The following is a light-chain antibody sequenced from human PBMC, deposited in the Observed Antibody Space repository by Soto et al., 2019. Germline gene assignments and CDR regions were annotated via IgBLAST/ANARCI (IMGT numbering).Light chain of an antibody. J-gene: IGKJ4*01. CDR2: DAS. Sequence: EIVLTQSPATLSLSPGERATLSCRASQNIDPYLAWYQQKPGQVPRLLMYDASNRATGIPARFSGSGSGTDYTLTISRREPHEFAGYFSQHSRHWPITFGGGTQGEIK. CDR1: QNIDPY. V-gene: IGKV3-11*01. CDR3: QHSRHWPIT.